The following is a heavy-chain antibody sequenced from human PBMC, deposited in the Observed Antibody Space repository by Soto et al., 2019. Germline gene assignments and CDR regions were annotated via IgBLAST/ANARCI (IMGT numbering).Heavy chain of an antibody. CDR1: GFTFSHYY. D-gene: IGHD6-13*01. V-gene: IGHV3-11*06. CDR2: IVISSDYT. Sequence: QVQLVESGGGLVKPGGSLRLCCAASGFTFSHYYMSGIRQAPGKGLEWVSYIVISSDYTNYADSVKGRFTISRDTAKNSLYREMNRLRVEDTAVYFCARLRASSWYMGGYLDYWGLGTLVTVSS. CDR3: ARLRASSWYMGGYLDY. J-gene: IGHJ4*02.